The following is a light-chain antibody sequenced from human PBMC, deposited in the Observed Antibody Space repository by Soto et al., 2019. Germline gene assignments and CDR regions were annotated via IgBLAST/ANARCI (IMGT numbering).Light chain of an antibody. CDR2: EVS. J-gene: IGLJ1*01. CDR1: SGEAVFCF. V-gene: IGLV2-23*02. Sequence: QSALTQPASGFGSPGQSVTLSCTETSGEAVFCFISGYQQHPGKVHKVIIYEVSKRHSGVSSRFSGSNSGTTASLTISGLQAEDEADYFCASYPGTSRYGFGTGTKVTVL. CDR3: ASYPGTSRYG.